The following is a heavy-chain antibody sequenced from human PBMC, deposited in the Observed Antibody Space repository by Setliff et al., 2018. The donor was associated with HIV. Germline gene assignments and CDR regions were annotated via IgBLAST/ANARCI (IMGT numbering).Heavy chain of an antibody. CDR3: AKVGGDGRFYHYYMAI. D-gene: IGHD2-21*02. J-gene: IGHJ6*03. CDR2: IDPSGSRI. Sequence: GGSLRLSCAASEFTLSGYSMSWVRQVPGKGLEWVSGIDPSGSRIFYSDSVKGRFTISRDNSKNTLYLQINRLRPDDMAVYYCAKVGGDGRFYHYYMAIWGKGTTVTVSS. V-gene: IGHV3-23*01. CDR1: EFTLSGYS.